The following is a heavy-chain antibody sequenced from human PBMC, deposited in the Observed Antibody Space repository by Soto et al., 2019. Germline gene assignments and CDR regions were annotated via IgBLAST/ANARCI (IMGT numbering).Heavy chain of an antibody. CDR3: AKDQSGYAPYYYYGMDV. V-gene: IGHV3-23*01. Sequence: LRLSCAASGFTFSSYAMSWVRQAPGKGLEWVSAISGSGGSTYYADSVKGRFTISRDNSKNTLYLQMNSLRAEDTAVYYCAKDQSGYAPYYYYGMDVWGQGTTVTVSS. CDR1: GFTFSSYA. D-gene: IGHD5-12*01. J-gene: IGHJ6*02. CDR2: ISGSGGST.